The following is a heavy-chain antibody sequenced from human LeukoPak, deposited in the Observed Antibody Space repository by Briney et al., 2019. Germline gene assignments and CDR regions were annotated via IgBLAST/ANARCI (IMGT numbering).Heavy chain of an antibody. CDR1: GYTFTSYY. Sequence: GASVKVSCKASGYTFTSYYMHWVRQAPGQGLEWMGIINPSGGSTSYAQKFQGRVTMTRDTSTSTVYMELSSLRSEDTAVYHCGCGSYYDISDYWGQGTLVTVSS. CDR3: GCGSYYDISDY. CDR2: INPSGGST. D-gene: IGHD3-22*01. V-gene: IGHV1-46*01. J-gene: IGHJ4*02.